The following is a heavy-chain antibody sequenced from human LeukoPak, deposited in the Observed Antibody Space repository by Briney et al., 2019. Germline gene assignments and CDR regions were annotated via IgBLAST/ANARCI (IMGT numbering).Heavy chain of an antibody. D-gene: IGHD6-6*01. CDR2: IYPGDSDT. J-gene: IGHJ5*02. V-gene: IGHV5-51*01. CDR1: GYSFTSYW. Sequence: GESLKISCKGSGYSFTSYWIGWVRQMPGKGLEWMGIIYPGDSDTRYSPSFQGQVTISADKSISTAYLHWSSLKASDTAMYYCARHVSTREYINWFDPWGQGTLVTVSS. CDR3: ARHVSTREYINWFDP.